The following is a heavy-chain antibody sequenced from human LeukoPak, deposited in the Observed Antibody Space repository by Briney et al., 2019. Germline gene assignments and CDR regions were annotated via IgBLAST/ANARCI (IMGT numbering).Heavy chain of an antibody. CDR2: IYTSGTT. Sequence: SETLSLTCTVSGGSISSGSYYWSWIRQPAGKGLEWIGRIYTSGTTNYNPSLKSRVTISVDTSKNQFSLKLNSVTAADTAVYYCARGGRGGSSWYNYWGQGTLVTVSS. J-gene: IGHJ4*02. V-gene: IGHV4-61*02. CDR3: ARGGRGGSSWYNY. D-gene: IGHD6-13*01. CDR1: GGSISSGSYY.